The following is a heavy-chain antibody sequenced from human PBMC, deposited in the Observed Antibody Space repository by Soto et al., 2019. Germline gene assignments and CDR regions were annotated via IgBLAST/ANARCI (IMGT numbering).Heavy chain of an antibody. Sequence: PVGSLRLSCVGSGFTFSTYWMNWVRQAPGKGLEWVANINPDGNVGTYVDSVRGRFTTSRDNAKNSLYLQMNSLRADDTAVYFCAGRGGHDYDYWGQGIMVTVSS. J-gene: IGHJ4*02. CDR1: GFTFSTYW. CDR3: AGRGGHDYDY. V-gene: IGHV3-7*03. D-gene: IGHD4-17*01. CDR2: INPDGNVG.